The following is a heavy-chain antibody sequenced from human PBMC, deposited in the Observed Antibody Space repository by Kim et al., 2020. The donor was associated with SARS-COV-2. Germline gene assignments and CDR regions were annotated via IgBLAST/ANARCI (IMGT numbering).Heavy chain of an antibody. D-gene: IGHD6-6*01. CDR3: ARATPVSSSSVDY. CDR2: IYYSGST. J-gene: IGHJ4*02. CDR1: GGSVSSGSYY. V-gene: IGHV4-61*01. Sequence: SETLSLTCTVSGGSVSSGSYYWSWIRQPPGKGLEWIGYIYYSGSTNYNPSLKSRVTISVDTSKNQFSLKLSSVTAADTAVYYCARATPVSSSSVDYWGQG.